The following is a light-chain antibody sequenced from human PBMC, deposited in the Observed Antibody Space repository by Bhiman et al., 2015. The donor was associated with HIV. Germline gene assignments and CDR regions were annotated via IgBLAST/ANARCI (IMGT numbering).Light chain of an antibody. J-gene: IGLJ2*01. Sequence: SILTQPRSASGTPGQKVTISCSGSSSQIGSNSVYWYQQLPGTTPKLLIYGNNQRPSGVPDRFSGSKSGTSASLAISGLRSEDEADYYCVVWEDSLSVVVFGGGTKLTVL. CDR1: SSQIGSNS. CDR3: VVWEDSLSVVV. V-gene: IGLV1-47*01. CDR2: GNN.